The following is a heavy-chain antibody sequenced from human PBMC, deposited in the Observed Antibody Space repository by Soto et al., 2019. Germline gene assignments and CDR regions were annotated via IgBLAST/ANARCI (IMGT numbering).Heavy chain of an antibody. CDR2: ISTYNGNT. V-gene: IGHV1-18*01. CDR1: GYTFTNYG. CDR3: ARVGFYDRSGYQYQFYYGMDV. Sequence: QVQLVQSGPAVKKPGASVKVSCKASGYTFTNYGITWVRQAPGQGLEWMGWISTYNGNTNHAQKLQDRVIMTTDTSTSTAYLELRSLRSDDAAVYYCARVGFYDRSGYQYQFYYGMDVWGQGTTVTVSS. J-gene: IGHJ6*02. D-gene: IGHD3-22*01.